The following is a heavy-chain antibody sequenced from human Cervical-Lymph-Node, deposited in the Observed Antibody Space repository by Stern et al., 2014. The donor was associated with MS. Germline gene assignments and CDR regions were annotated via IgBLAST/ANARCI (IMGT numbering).Heavy chain of an antibody. V-gene: IGHV7-4-1*02. D-gene: IGHD1-1*01. J-gene: IGHJ4*02. CDR1: GYTFTNYA. CDR2: INPNTGNP. CDR3: ARDLNSWAY. Sequence: QVQLVQSGSELKKHGASVKVSCKGSGYTFTNYAMTWVRQAPGQGLEWMGWINPNTGNPTYAQGFTGRFVFSLDTSVSTAYLQISGLKAEDSAIYYCARDLNSWAYWGQGTLVTVSS.